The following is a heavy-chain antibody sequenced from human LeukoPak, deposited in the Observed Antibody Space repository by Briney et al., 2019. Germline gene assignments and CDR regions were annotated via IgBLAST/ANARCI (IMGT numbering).Heavy chain of an antibody. J-gene: IGHJ4*02. D-gene: IGHD3-9*01. CDR3: ARGGNVLRYPFAY. V-gene: IGHV3-21*01. CDR2: ISSSSSYI. CDR1: GFTFSSYS. Sequence: GGSLRLSCAASGFTFSSYSMNWVRQAPGKGLEWVSSISSSSSYIYYADSVKGRFTISRDNAKNSLYLQMNSVRAEDTAVYYCARGGNVLRYPFAYWGQGTLVTVSS.